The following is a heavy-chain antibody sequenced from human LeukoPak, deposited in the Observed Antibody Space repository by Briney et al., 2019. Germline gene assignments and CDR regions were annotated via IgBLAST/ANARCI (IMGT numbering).Heavy chain of an antibody. V-gene: IGHV1-69*05. J-gene: IGHJ4*02. CDR2: IIPIFGTA. CDR1: GGTFSSYA. Sequence: SVKVSCKASGGTFSSYAISWVRQAPGQGLEWMGGIIPIFGTANYAQKLQGRVTMTTDTSTSTAYMELRSLRSDDTAVYYCARVNTAGIDYWGQGTLVTVSS. CDR3: ARVNTAGIDY. D-gene: IGHD6-13*01.